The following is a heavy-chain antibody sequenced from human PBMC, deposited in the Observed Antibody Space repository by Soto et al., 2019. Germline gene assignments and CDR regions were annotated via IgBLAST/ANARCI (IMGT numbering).Heavy chain of an antibody. D-gene: IGHD3-10*01. CDR3: ARDLVPVADPMVRGVMGYYFDY. V-gene: IGHV1-18*01. CDR2: ISAYNGNT. J-gene: IGHJ4*02. CDR1: GYTFTSYG. Sequence: QVQLVQSGAEVKKPGASVKVSCKASGYTFTSYGISWVRQAPGQGLEWMGWISAYNGNTNYAQKLQGRVTMTTDTSTSTAYMELRSLRSDDTAVYYCARDLVPVADPMVRGVMGYYFDYWGQGTLVTVSS.